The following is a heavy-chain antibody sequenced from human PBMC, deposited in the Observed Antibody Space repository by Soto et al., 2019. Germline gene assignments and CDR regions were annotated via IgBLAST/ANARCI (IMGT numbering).Heavy chain of an antibody. CDR2: ISGSGATI. D-gene: IGHD2-2*01. Sequence: VELVESGGDLVQPGGSLRLTFTASSFLFSSYTMNWVRQAPGKGLEWIAYISGSGATIHYADSVKGRFTISRDNAKKSLYLQMDSLRVNDTAVYYCASPPRGHAVDLWGQGTLVAVSS. CDR3: ASPPRGHAVDL. CDR1: SFLFSSYT. J-gene: IGHJ3*01. V-gene: IGHV3-48*01.